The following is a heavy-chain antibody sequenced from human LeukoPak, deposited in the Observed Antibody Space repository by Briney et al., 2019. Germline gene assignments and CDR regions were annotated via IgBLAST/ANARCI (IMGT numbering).Heavy chain of an antibody. Sequence: GGSLRLSCAASGFTFSSYSMNWVRQAPGKGLEWVSSISSSSSYIYYADSVKGRFTISRDNAKNSLYLQMNSLRAEDTAVYYCARDNPDRYCSSTSCYQDYGGQGTLVTVSS. V-gene: IGHV3-21*01. J-gene: IGHJ4*02. CDR1: GFTFSSYS. D-gene: IGHD2-2*01. CDR2: ISSSSSYI. CDR3: ARDNPDRYCSSTSCYQDY.